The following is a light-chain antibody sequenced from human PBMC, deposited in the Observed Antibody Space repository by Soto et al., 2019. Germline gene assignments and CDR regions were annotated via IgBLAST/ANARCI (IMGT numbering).Light chain of an antibody. CDR1: QTIMTY. CDR2: DAS. V-gene: IGKV1-5*01. J-gene: IGKJ1*01. Sequence: DIQMTQSPSSLSASVGDEVTITCRASQTIMTYLNWYQQKPGKAPKLLIYDASSLESGVPSRFSGSGSGTEFTLTISSLQPDDFATYYCQQYNSYSKTFGQGTKV. CDR3: QQYNSYSKT.